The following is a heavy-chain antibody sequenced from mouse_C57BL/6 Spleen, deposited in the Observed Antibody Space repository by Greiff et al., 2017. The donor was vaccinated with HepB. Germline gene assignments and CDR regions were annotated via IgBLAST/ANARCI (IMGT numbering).Heavy chain of an antibody. J-gene: IGHJ3*01. CDR2: IDPSDSET. CDR1: GYTFTSYW. D-gene: IGHD3-2*02. CDR3: ARGDSHATVWFAY. V-gene: IGHV1-52*01. Sequence: QVQLQQPGAELVRPGSSVKLSCKASGYTFTSYWMHWVKQRPIQGLEWIGNIDPSDSETHYNQKFKDKATLTVDNSSSTAYMQLSSLTSEDSAVYYCARGDSHATVWFAYWGQRTLVTVSA.